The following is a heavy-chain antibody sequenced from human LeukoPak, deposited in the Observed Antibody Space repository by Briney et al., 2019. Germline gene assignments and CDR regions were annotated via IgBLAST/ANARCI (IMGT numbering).Heavy chain of an antibody. CDR1: GFTFSSYG. J-gene: IGHJ4*02. D-gene: IGHD1-26*01. V-gene: IGHV3-23*01. CDR3: AKHSGSYFIYYVDS. CDR2: ISGSAYNT. Sequence: GGSLRLSCAASGFTFSSYGMSWVRQAPGKGLEWVSTISGSAYNTYYADSVKGRFTVSRDNSANTLYLQMNSLRADDTALYYCAKHSGSYFIYYVDSWGQGTLATVSS.